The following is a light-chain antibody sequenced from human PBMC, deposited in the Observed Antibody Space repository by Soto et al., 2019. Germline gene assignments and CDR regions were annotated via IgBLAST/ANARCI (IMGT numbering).Light chain of an antibody. CDR2: EVS. J-gene: IGLJ1*01. CDR3: SSYASSRTRV. CDR1: SSDVGGYNY. Sequence: QSVLTQPASVSGSPGQSITISCTGTSSDVGGYNYVSWYQQHPGKAPKLMIYEVSNRPSGVSNRFSGSKSGNMASLTISGLQAEDEADYYCSSYASSRTRVFGTGTKVTVL. V-gene: IGLV2-14*01.